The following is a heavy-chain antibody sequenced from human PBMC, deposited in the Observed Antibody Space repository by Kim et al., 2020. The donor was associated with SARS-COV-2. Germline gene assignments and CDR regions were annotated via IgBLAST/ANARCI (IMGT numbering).Heavy chain of an antibody. J-gene: IGHJ2*01. CDR3: ARVLRPLSYDFWSGTDWYFDL. Sequence: SETLSLTCTVSGGSISSYYWSWIRQPPGKGLEWIGYIYYSGSTNYNPSLKSRVTISVDTSKNQFSLKLSSVTAADTAVYYCARVLRPLSYDFWSGTDWYFDLWGRGTLVPVSS. CDR1: GGSISSYY. CDR2: IYYSGST. V-gene: IGHV4-59*01. D-gene: IGHD3-3*01.